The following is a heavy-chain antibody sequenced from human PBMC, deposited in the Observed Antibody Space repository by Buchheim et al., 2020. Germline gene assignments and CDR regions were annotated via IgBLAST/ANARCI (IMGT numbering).Heavy chain of an antibody. CDR1: GYTFTNYL. V-gene: IGHV1-46*01. CDR3: AREMAGTFYFDF. CDR2: INPNGGRS. Sequence: QVQLVQSGAEVKKPGASVKVSCKTSGYTFTNYLVHWVRQAPGQGLEWMGLINPNGGRSTYTQTFQGRVSMTRDTSTNPVYMELSSLRSEDTAVYYCAREMAGTFYFDFWGQGTL. D-gene: IGHD1-1*01. J-gene: IGHJ4*02.